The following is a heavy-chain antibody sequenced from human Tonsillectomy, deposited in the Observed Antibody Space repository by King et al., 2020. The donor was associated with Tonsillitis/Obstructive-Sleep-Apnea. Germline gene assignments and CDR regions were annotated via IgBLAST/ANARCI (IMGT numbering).Heavy chain of an antibody. V-gene: IGHV4-39*01. Sequence: QLQESGPGLVKPSETLSLNCTVSGGSVSSGGCYWGWIRQPPGKGLEWIGSLSYRGSTYYNPSLKSRVTISVDASNNQFSLRLSSVTAADMAVYYCARRPMRVVVINDAFDLWGQGTMVTVSS. D-gene: IGHD3-22*01. CDR1: GGSVSSGGCY. CDR3: ARRPMRVVVINDAFDL. CDR2: LSYRGST. J-gene: IGHJ3*01.